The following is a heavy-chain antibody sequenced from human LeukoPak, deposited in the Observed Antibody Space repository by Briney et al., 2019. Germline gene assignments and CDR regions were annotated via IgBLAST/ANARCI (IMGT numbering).Heavy chain of an antibody. J-gene: IGHJ4*02. CDR3: AREGYDSSGYYRFDY. V-gene: IGHV1-46*01. Sequence: GASVKVSCKASGYTFTSYYMHWVRQAPGQGLEWMGIINPSGGSTSYAQKFQGRVTMTRDMSTSTVYMELSSLRAEDTAVYYCAREGYDSSGYYRFDYWGQGTLVTVSS. CDR2: INPSGGST. D-gene: IGHD3-22*01. CDR1: GYTFTSYY.